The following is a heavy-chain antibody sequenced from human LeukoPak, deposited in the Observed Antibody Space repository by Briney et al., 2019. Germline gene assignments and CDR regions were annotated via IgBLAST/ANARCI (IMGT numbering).Heavy chain of an antibody. Sequence: SETLSLTCTVSGGSITSYYWSWIRQPPGKGLEWIRYIYYSGSTNYNPSLKSRVTVSVDTSKSPFSLRLTSVTAADTAVYYCARHADYGGYLDYWGQGTLATVSS. J-gene: IGHJ4*02. V-gene: IGHV4-59*08. CDR1: GGSITSYY. D-gene: IGHD4-23*01. CDR3: ARHADYGGYLDY. CDR2: IYYSGST.